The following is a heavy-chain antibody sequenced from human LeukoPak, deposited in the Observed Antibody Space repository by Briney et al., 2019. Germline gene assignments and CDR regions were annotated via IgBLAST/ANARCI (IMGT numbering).Heavy chain of an antibody. CDR2: ISRASESI. V-gene: IGHV3-21*04. D-gene: IGHD2-21*01. Sequence: GGSLRLSCEASGFNFNTYSMAWVRQAPGKGLEWVSIISRASESIFYADSVKGRFTISRDNAKNTLYLQLNGLRTEDTALYYCAKDRLLNCRGDCYIFDYWGQGTLVTVSS. CDR1: GFNFNTYS. J-gene: IGHJ4*02. CDR3: AKDRLLNCRGDCYIFDY.